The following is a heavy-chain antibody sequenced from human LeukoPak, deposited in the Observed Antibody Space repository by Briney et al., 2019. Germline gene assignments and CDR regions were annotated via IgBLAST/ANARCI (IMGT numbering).Heavy chain of an antibody. Sequence: ASVKVSCKASGYSFTDYYMYWVRQAPGQGLEWMGIINPNDGSTSYAQMFQGRVTMTSDTSTSTVYMDLSSLRSEDTAVYYCAAPLLDYWGQGTLVSVSS. J-gene: IGHJ4*02. V-gene: IGHV1-46*01. D-gene: IGHD5/OR15-5a*01. CDR2: INPNDGST. CDR1: GYSFTDYY. CDR3: AAPLLDY.